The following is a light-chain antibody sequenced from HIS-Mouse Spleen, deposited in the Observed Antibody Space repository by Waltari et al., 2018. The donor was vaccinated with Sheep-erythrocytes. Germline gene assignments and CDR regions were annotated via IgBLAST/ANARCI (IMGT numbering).Light chain of an antibody. CDR3: CSYAGSYNHV. J-gene: IGLJ1*01. CDR1: SSDVGGYNY. CDR2: DVS. Sequence: QSALPQPRSVSGSPGQSVTISCTGTSSDVGGYNYVSWYQHHPGKAPKLMVYDVSKRPAGVPDLFAGSKSRSAASLSISGRQAEDEADYYSCSYAGSYNHVFATGTKVTVL. V-gene: IGLV2-11*01.